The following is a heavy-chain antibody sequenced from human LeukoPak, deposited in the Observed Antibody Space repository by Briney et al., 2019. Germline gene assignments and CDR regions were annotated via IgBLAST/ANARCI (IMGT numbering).Heavy chain of an antibody. D-gene: IGHD1-26*01. J-gene: IGHJ4*02. CDR1: GGSFSGYY. CDR3: ARRRIGGSYSDY. CDR2: INHSGST. Sequence: PSETLSLTCAVYGGSFSGYYWSWIRQPPGKGLEWIGEINHSGSTNYNPSLKSRVTISVDTSKNQFSLKLSSVTAADTAVYYCARRRIGGSYSDYWGQGTLVTVSS. V-gene: IGHV4-34*01.